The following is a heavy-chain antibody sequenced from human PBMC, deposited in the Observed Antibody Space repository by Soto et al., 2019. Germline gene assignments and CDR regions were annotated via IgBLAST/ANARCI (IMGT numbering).Heavy chain of an antibody. V-gene: IGHV3-53*02. J-gene: IGHJ4*02. CDR2: IHSDGST. CDR3: ARDASGPFDY. Sequence: EVQLVETGGGLIQPGGSLKLSCSVAGFTVSDSMSWVRQAPGKGLECVSFIHSDGSTHYTYSVRGRFTISRDNSKNTQYLQMDRVRVDDTAVYFCARDASGPFDYWGQGTLVTVS. CDR1: GFTVSDS. D-gene: IGHD6-19*01.